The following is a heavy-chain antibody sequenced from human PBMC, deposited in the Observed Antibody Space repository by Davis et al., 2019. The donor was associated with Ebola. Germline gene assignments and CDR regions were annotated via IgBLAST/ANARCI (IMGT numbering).Heavy chain of an antibody. V-gene: IGHV3-30*03. J-gene: IGHJ6*02. CDR2: ISYDGSNK. D-gene: IGHD3-10*01. Sequence: GESLKISCAASGFTFSSYGMHWVRQAPGKGLEWVAVISYDGSNKYYADSVKGRFTISRDNSKNTLYLQMNSLRAEDTAVYYCARGRVGYYGMDVWGQGTTVTVSS. CDR1: GFTFSSYG. CDR3: ARGRVGYYGMDV.